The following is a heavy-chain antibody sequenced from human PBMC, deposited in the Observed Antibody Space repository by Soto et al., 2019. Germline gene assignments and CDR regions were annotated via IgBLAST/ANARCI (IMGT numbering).Heavy chain of an antibody. Sequence: GPVKVSCKTSGYTFTGYYMHWVRQTPGQGLEWMGWINPNSGDTHYAQKFQGRVTMTRDTSISTAYVELSRLRSDDTAMYYCTREANYCSSTSCHIDYWGQGTLVTVSS. V-gene: IGHV1-2*02. CDR3: TREANYCSSTSCHIDY. J-gene: IGHJ4*02. CDR1: GYTFTGYY. CDR2: INPNSGDT. D-gene: IGHD2-2*01.